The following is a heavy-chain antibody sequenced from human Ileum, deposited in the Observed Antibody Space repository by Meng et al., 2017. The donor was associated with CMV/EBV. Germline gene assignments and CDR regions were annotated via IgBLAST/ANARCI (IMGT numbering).Heavy chain of an antibody. CDR2: IYSGASST. CDR3: EKDLGIIVGATDY. D-gene: IGHD1-26*01. CDR1: GFTFSTYA. Sequence: GESLKISCAASGFTFSTYAMSWVRQAPGKGLEGVSFIYSGASSTQYADSVKGRFTISRDNSKNTLYLQMNRLRDEDTAVYYCEKDLGIIVGATDYWGQGTLVTVSS. J-gene: IGHJ4*02. V-gene: IGHV3-23*03.